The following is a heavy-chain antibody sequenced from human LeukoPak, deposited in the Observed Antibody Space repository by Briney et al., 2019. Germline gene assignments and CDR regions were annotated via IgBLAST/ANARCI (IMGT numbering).Heavy chain of an antibody. CDR1: GGTFSSYA. Sequence: SVKVSCKASGGTFSSYAISWVRQAPGQGLEWMGGIIPIFGTANYAQKFQGRVTITADESTSTAYVELSSLRSEDTAVYYCARFSPGVAVAGDDYWGQGTLVTVSS. CDR3: ARFSPGVAVAGDDY. CDR2: IIPIFGTA. D-gene: IGHD6-19*01. V-gene: IGHV1-69*13. J-gene: IGHJ4*02.